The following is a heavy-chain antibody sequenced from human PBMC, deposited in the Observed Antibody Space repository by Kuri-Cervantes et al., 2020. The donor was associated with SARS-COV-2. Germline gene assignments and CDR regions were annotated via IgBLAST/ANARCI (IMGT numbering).Heavy chain of an antibody. CDR1: GFTFSSYW. CDR2: IKQDGSEK. Sequence: GGSLRLSCAASGFTFSSYWMSWVRQAPGKGLEWVANIKQDGSEKHYVDSAKGRFTISRDNAKNSLYLQMNSLGAEDTAVYYCARDTHNWNSLNDYWSQGTLVTVSS. D-gene: IGHD1-7*01. V-gene: IGHV3-7*05. CDR3: ARDTHNWNSLNDY. J-gene: IGHJ4*02.